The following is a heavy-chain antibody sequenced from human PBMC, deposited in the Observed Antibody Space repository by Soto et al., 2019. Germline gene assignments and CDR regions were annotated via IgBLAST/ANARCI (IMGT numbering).Heavy chain of an antibody. J-gene: IGHJ6*02. Sequence: QVRLVRSAAEVKKPGASVKVSCKASGYTFIRYGITWVRQAPGQGLEWMGWISAYNDYTNYAQKLQGRVTMTTDTSTSTVYMELRSLRSDDTAVYYCARGGYYDKVWGKMNYYGLDVWGQGTTVTVSS. V-gene: IGHV1-18*01. CDR1: GYTFIRYG. CDR3: ARGGYYDKVWGKMNYYGLDV. D-gene: IGHD3-16*01. CDR2: ISAYNDYT.